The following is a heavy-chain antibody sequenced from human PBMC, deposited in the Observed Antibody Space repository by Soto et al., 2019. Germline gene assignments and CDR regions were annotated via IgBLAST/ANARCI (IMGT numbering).Heavy chain of an antibody. CDR1: GFTFSSYA. CDR3: AKDRGYSYGYDY. J-gene: IGHJ4*02. V-gene: IGHV3-23*01. CDR2: ISGSGGST. D-gene: IGHD5-18*01. Sequence: EVQLLESGGGLVQPGGSLRLSCTASGFTFSSYAMSWVRQAPGKGLEWVSAISGSGGSTYYADSVKGRFTISRDNSKNTLYLQMNSLRAEDTAVYYCAKDRGYSYGYDYWGQGTLVTVSS.